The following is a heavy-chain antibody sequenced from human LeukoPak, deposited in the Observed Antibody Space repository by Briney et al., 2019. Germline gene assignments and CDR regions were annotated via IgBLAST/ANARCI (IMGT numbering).Heavy chain of an antibody. CDR1: GFTFSSHG. V-gene: IGHV3-23*01. J-gene: IGHJ4*02. CDR2: ISPNGVIT. D-gene: IGHD5-24*01. CDR3: AKDDAWLQYGN. Sequence: GGSLRLSCAASGFTFSSHGMNWGRQAPGKGLEWVSGISPNGVITYYADSVKGRFTISRDNSKGTVYLQMNSLRPEDTAVYYCAKDDAWLQYGNWGRGTLVTVSS.